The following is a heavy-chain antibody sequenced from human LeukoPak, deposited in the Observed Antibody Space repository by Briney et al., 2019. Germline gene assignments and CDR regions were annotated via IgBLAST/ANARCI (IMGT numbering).Heavy chain of an antibody. Sequence: PGGSLRLSCAASGFTFSSYAMNWVRQAPGKGLEWVSAISCSGGSTYYADSVKGRFTISRDNSKNTLYLQMNSLRAEDTAVCYCAKGGTAAAGTRYFDYWGQGTLVTVSS. CDR1: GFTFSSYA. V-gene: IGHV3-23*01. J-gene: IGHJ4*02. D-gene: IGHD6-13*01. CDR3: AKGGTAAAGTRYFDY. CDR2: ISCSGGST.